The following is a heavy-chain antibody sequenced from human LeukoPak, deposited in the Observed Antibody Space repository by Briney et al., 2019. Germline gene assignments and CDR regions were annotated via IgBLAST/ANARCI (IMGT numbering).Heavy chain of an antibody. CDR2: IYYSGST. D-gene: IGHD3-9*01. CDR3: ARASLTGKHYFDY. J-gene: IGHJ4*02. CDR1: GGSINSISYY. Sequence: PSETLSLTCTVSGGSINSISYYWGWVRQPPGKGLEWIGSIYYSGSTYYNPSLMSRVTLSVDTSKNQFPLNLSSVTAAETAVYYCARASLTGKHYFDYWGQGTLVTVSS. V-gene: IGHV4-39*01.